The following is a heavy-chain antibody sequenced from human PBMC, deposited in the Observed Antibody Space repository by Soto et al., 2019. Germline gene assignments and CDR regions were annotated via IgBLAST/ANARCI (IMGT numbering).Heavy chain of an antibody. CDR3: AREYTTLVRGVSITNWSDP. Sequence: ASVKVSCKASGYTFTGYYMHWLRQAPGQGLEWMGWINPNSGGTNYAQKFQSWVTMTRATSISTAYMELSRLRSDDTALYYYAREYTTLVRGVSITNWSDPWGKGTLVTV. CDR2: INPNSGGT. D-gene: IGHD3-10*01. CDR1: GYTFTGYY. V-gene: IGHV1-2*04. J-gene: IGHJ5*02.